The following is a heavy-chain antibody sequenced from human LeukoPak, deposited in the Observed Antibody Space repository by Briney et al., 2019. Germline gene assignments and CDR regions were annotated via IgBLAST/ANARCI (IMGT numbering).Heavy chain of an antibody. V-gene: IGHV3-21*01. Sequence: GGSLRLSCAASGFTFSSYSMNWVRQAPGKGLEWVSSISSSSSYIYYADSVKGRFTISRDNAKNSLYLQMNSLRAEDTAVYYCASLGQIAAAAPDYWGQGTLVTVSS. CDR1: GFTFSSYS. J-gene: IGHJ4*02. D-gene: IGHD6-13*01. CDR3: ASLGQIAAAAPDY. CDR2: ISSSSSYI.